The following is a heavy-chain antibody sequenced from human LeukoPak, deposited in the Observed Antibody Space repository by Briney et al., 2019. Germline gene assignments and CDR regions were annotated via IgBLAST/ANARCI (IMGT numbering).Heavy chain of an antibody. D-gene: IGHD4-23*01. CDR1: GGSISSSSYY. J-gene: IGHJ3*02. Sequence: SETLSLTCTVSGGSISSSSYYWGWIRQPPGKGLEWIGEINHSGSTNYNPSLKSRVTISVDTSKNQFSLKLSSVTAADTAVYYCARRFTVVSGAFDIWGQGTMVTVSS. CDR3: ARRFTVVSGAFDI. V-gene: IGHV4-39*07. CDR2: INHSGST.